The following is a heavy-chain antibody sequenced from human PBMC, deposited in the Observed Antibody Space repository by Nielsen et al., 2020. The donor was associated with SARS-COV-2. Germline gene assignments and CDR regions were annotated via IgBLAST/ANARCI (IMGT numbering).Heavy chain of an antibody. CDR2: TYYSGST. CDR3: ARAPITMIVVVNAFDI. J-gene: IGHJ3*02. D-gene: IGHD3-22*01. V-gene: IGHV4-31*03. Sequence: SETLSLTCTVSGGSISSGGYYWSWIRQHPGKGLVWIGYTYYSGSTYYNPSLKSRVTISVDTSKNQFSLKLSSVTAADTAVYYCARAPITMIVVVNAFDIWGQGTMVTVSS. CDR1: GGSISSGGYY.